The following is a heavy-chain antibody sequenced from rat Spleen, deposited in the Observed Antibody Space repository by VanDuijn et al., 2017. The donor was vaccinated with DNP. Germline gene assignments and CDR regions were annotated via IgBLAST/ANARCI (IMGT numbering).Heavy chain of an antibody. CDR1: GFTFSNYA. D-gene: IGHD1-8*01. CDR3: TRHDYSNYYFDY. CDR2: ISTGGGNT. J-gene: IGHJ2*01. V-gene: IGHV5S23*01. Sequence: EVQLVESGGGLVQPGRSLKLSCAASGFTFSNYAMAWVRQAPTKGLEWVASISTGGGNTYYRDSVKGRFTISRDNAKSALYLQMDSLRSEDTATYYCTRHDYSNYYFDYWGRGVMVTVSS.